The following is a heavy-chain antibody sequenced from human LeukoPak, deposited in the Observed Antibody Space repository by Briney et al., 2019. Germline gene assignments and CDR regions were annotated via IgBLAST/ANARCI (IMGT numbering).Heavy chain of an antibody. CDR3: AKLGLGEVVPAAMPYYFDY. Sequence: GGSLRLSCAASGFTFSSYAISWFRQAPGKGLEWVSAISGSGGSTYYADSVKGRFTISRDNSKNTLYLQMNSLRAEDTAVYYCAKLGLGEVVPAAMPYYFDYWGQGTLVTVSS. V-gene: IGHV3-23*01. J-gene: IGHJ4*02. CDR1: GFTFSSYA. CDR2: ISGSGGST. D-gene: IGHD2-2*01.